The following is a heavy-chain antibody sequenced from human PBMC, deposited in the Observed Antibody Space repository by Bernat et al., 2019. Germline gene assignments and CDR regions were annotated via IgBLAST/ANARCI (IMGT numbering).Heavy chain of an antibody. V-gene: IGHV3-20*04. D-gene: IGHD1-26*01. CDR2: INWNGGST. CDR1: GFTFDDYG. J-gene: IGHJ5*02. Sequence: EVQLVESGGGVVRPGGSLRLSCAASGFTFDDYGMSWVRQAPGTGLEWVSGINWNGGSTGYADSVKGRFTITRDNAKNSLYLQMNSLRAEDTALYYCARGPPSWDSGGYYWFDPWGQRTLVTVSS. CDR3: ARGPPSWDSGGYYWFDP.